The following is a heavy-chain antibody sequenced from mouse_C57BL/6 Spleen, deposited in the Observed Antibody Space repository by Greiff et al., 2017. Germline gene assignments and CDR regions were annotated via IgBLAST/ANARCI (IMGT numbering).Heavy chain of an antibody. CDR1: GYTFTSYG. Sequence: VKLQESGAELARPGASVKLSCKASGYTFTSYGISWVKQRTGQGLEWIGEIYPRSGNTYYNEKFKGKATLTADKSSSTAYMELRSLTSEDSAVYFCARVYGYDGYFDVWGTGTTVTVSS. J-gene: IGHJ1*03. V-gene: IGHV1-81*01. CDR2: IYPRSGNT. CDR3: ARVYGYDGYFDV. D-gene: IGHD2-2*01.